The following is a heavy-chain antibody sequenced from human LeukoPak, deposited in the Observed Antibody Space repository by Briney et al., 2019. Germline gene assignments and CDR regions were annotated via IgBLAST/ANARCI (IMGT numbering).Heavy chain of an antibody. V-gene: IGHV3-7*01. D-gene: IGHD4-17*01. Sequence: GGSLRLSCAASGFTFSRYWMSWVRQAPGKGLEWVANIKEDGSDKYYVDSVKGRFTISRDNSKNSLYLQMNSLRAEDTAVCYCARVITVYNDYEEVAEYFQHWGQGTLVIVSS. CDR1: GFTFSRYW. J-gene: IGHJ1*01. CDR2: IKEDGSDK. CDR3: ARVITVYNDYEEVAEYFQH.